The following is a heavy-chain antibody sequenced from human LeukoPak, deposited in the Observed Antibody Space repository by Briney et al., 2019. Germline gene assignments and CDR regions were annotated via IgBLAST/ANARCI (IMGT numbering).Heavy chain of an antibody. J-gene: IGHJ3*02. D-gene: IGHD1-1*01. CDR1: GFTFSSYD. CDR3: AREGPYRHAFDI. V-gene: IGHV3-30*02. Sequence: GGSLRLSCAASGFTFSSYDMHWVRQAPGKGLEWVAFIRHDGNIKYFAGSVKGRFTISRENAKNSLYLQMNSLRAGDTAVYYCAREGPYRHAFDIWGQGTMVTASS. CDR2: IRHDGNIK.